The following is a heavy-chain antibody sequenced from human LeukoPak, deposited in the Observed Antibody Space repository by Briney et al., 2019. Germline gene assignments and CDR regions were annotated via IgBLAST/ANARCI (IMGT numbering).Heavy chain of an antibody. D-gene: IGHD5-12*01. CDR1: GFTFSSYA. CDR2: ISSNGGST. J-gene: IGHJ4*02. V-gene: IGHV3-64*01. Sequence: GGSLRLSCAASGFTFSSYAMHWVRPAPGRGLEYVSAISSNGGSTYYANSVKGRFTISRDNSKNTLYLQMGSLRAEDMAVYYCARVGRDGYNYFDYWGQGTLVTVSS. CDR3: ARVGRDGYNYFDY.